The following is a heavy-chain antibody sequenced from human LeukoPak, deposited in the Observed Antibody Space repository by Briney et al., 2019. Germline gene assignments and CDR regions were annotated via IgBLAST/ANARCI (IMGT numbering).Heavy chain of an antibody. D-gene: IGHD4-17*01. V-gene: IGHV4-34*01. Sequence: SETLSLTCAVYGGSFSGYYWSWIRQPPGKGLEWIGEINHSGSTNYNPSLKSRVTISVDTSKNQFSLKLSSVTAADTAVYYCARGQGSADGDYYFDYWGRGTLVTVSS. CDR2: INHSGST. J-gene: IGHJ4*02. CDR1: GGSFSGYY. CDR3: ARGQGSADGDYYFDY.